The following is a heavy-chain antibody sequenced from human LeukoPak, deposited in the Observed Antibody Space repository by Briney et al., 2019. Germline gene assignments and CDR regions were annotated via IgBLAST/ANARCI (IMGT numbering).Heavy chain of an antibody. D-gene: IGHD6-13*01. CDR3: ARLFRFGSWYSFGY. V-gene: IGHV1-8*01. CDR1: GFTFTSYD. Sequence: ASVKGSCKASGFTFTSYDINWVGQATGPGLEWMGWMNPNSGNTGYAQKFQGRVTMTRNTSISTAYMELSSLRSEDTAVYYCARLFRFGSWYSFGYWGQGTLVTVSS. CDR2: MNPNSGNT. J-gene: IGHJ4*02.